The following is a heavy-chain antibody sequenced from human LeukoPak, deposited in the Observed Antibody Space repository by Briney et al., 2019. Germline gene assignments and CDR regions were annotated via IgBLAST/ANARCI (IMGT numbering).Heavy chain of an antibody. V-gene: IGHV3-11*04. J-gene: IGHJ3*02. Sequence: PGGSLRLSCAASGFTFSDYYMSWIRQAPGKGLEWVSYISSSGSTIYYADSVKGRFTISRDNAKNSLYLQMNSLRAEDTAVYYCARDTAVTPRAFDIWGQGTMVTVSS. CDR2: ISSSGSTI. D-gene: IGHD4-23*01. CDR3: ARDTAVTPRAFDI. CDR1: GFTFSDYY.